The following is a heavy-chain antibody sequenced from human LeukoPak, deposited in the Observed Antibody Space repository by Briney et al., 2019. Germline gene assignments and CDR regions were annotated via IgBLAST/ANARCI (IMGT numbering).Heavy chain of an antibody. D-gene: IGHD5-24*01. V-gene: IGHV1-69*04. CDR3: ARKEGEMAPFDY. J-gene: IGHJ4*02. CDR2: IIPILGIA. Sequence: SVKVSCKASGGTFSSYAISWVRQAPGQGLEWMGRIIPILGIANYAQKFQGRVTITADKSTSTAYMELSSLRSEDTAVYYCARKEGEMAPFDYWGQGTLVTVSS. CDR1: GGTFSSYA.